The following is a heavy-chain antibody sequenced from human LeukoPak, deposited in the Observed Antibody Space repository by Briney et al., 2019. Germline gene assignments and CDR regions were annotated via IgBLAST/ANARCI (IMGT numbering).Heavy chain of an antibody. CDR3: ARGQHCSSTSCYTFDY. D-gene: IGHD2-2*02. Sequence: SVTLSLTCAVYGGSFSGYYWSWIRQPPGKGLEWIGEINHSGSTNYNPSLKSRVTISVDTSKNQFSLKLSSVTAADTAVYYCARGQHCSSTSCYTFDYWGQGTLVTVSS. CDR2: INHSGST. CDR1: GGSFSGYY. J-gene: IGHJ4*02. V-gene: IGHV4-34*01.